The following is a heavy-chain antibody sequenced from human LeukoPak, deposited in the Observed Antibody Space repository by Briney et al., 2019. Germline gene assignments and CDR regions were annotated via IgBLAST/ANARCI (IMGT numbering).Heavy chain of an antibody. D-gene: IGHD4-17*01. Sequence: GGSLRLSCAASGFTFSSYEMNWVRQAPGKGLEWVGFIRTKAYGGTTEYAASVKGRFTISRDDSKSIAYLQMNSLKTEDTAVYYCTRDPYGDYVRYFDYWGQGTPVTVSS. J-gene: IGHJ4*02. CDR1: GFTFSSYE. V-gene: IGHV3-49*04. CDR2: IRTKAYGGTT. CDR3: TRDPYGDYVRYFDY.